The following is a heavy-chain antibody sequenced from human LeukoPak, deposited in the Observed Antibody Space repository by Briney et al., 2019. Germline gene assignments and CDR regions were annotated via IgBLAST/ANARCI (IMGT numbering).Heavy chain of an antibody. V-gene: IGHV3-30*02. CDR1: GFTFSSYG. CDR2: IRYDGSNK. J-gene: IGHJ6*02. CDR3: ARGHQLTPWGSDYYYGMDV. Sequence: GGSLRLSCAASGFTFSSYGMHWVRQAPGKGLEGVAFIRYDGSNKYYADSVKGRFTISRDNSKDTLYLQMNSLRAEDTALYYCARGHQLTPWGSDYYYGMDVWGQGTTVTVSS. D-gene: IGHD2-2*01.